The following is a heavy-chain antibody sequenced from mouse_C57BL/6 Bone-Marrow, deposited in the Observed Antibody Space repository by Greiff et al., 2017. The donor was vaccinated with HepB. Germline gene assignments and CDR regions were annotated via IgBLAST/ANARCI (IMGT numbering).Heavy chain of an antibody. CDR3: ASYSNYWYFDV. D-gene: IGHD2-5*01. V-gene: IGHV1-64*01. CDR1: GYTFTSYW. J-gene: IGHJ1*03. Sequence: LVESGAELVKPGASVKLSCKASGYTFTSYWMHWVKQRPGQGLEWIGMIHPNSGSTNYNEKFKSKATLTVDKSSSTAYMQLSSLTSEDSAVYYCASYSNYWYFDVWGTGTTVTVSS. CDR2: IHPNSGST.